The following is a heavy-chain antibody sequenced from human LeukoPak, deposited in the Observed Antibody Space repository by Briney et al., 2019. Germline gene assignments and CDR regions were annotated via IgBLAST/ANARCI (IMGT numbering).Heavy chain of an antibody. CDR2: INYSGST. D-gene: IGHD3-10*01. J-gene: IGHJ4*02. CDR3: ARVPGGYYGSGSYYSAFDY. Sequence: SETLSLTCTVSGGSISSYYWSWIRQPPGKGLDWIGFINYSGSTNYNPSLKSRVTISVDTSKNQFSLKLSSVTAADTAVYYCARVPGGYYGSGSYYSAFDYWGQGTLVTVSS. CDR1: GGSISSYY. V-gene: IGHV4-59*01.